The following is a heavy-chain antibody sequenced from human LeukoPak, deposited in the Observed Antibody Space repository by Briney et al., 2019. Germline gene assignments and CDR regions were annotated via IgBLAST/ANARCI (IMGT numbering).Heavy chain of an antibody. CDR1: GFSISSTYC. CDR3: ARRARIAALRFWFDP. Sequence: SETLSLTCSVSGFSISSTYCWGWVRQPLGQGLEWIGNICHSGSTYYNPSLKSRVSISVDTSKNQFSLKLSSVTAADTAVYYCARRARIAALRFWFDPWGQGTLVTVSS. D-gene: IGHD6-6*01. V-gene: IGHV4-38-2*01. J-gene: IGHJ5*02. CDR2: ICHSGST.